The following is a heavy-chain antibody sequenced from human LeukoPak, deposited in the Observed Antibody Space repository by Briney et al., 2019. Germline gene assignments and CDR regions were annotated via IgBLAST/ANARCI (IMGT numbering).Heavy chain of an antibody. V-gene: IGHV4-38-2*02. CDR3: ARDRTVRGGIDY. D-gene: IGHD3-10*01. Sequence: PSETLSLTCTVSGYSISSGYYWGWIRQPPGKGLEWIGSIYHSGSTYYNPSLKSRVTISVDTSKNQFSLKLSSVTAADTAVYYCARDRTVRGGIDYWGQGTLVTVSS. CDR2: IYHSGST. CDR1: GYSISSGYY. J-gene: IGHJ4*02.